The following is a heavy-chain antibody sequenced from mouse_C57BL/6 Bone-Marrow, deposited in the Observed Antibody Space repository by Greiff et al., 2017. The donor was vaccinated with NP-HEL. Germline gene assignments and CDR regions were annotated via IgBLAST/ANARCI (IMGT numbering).Heavy chain of an antibody. Sequence: VQLQQSGAELVRPGASVKLSCTASGFNITDYYMHWVKQRPEQGLEWIGWIDPENGDTEYASKFQGKATITADTSSNTAYLQLSSLTSEDTAVYYCTTGGYSWFAYWGQGTLVTVSA. CDR1: GFNITDYY. J-gene: IGHJ3*01. V-gene: IGHV14-4*01. CDR2: IDPENGDT. D-gene: IGHD2-3*01. CDR3: TTGGYSWFAY.